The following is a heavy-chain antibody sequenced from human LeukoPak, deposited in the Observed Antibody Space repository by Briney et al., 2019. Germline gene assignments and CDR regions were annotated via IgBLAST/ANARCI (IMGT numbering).Heavy chain of an antibody. V-gene: IGHV4-34*01. CDR1: GGSISSYY. CDR3: ARGKTPSYCSSTSCPILQRTNWFDP. Sequence: SETLSLTCTVSGGSISSYYWSWIRQPPGKGLEWIGEINHSGSTNYNPSLKSRVTISVDTSKNQFSLKLSSVTAADTAVYYCARGKTPSYCSSTSCPILQRTNWFDPWGQGTLVTVSS. D-gene: IGHD2-2*01. J-gene: IGHJ5*02. CDR2: INHSGST.